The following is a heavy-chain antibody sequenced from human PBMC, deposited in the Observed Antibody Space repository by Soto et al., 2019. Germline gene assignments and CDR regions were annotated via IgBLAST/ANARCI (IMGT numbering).Heavy chain of an antibody. Sequence: QVQLVQSGAEVKKPGASVKVSCKASGYTFTSYDINWVRQATGQGLEWMGWMNPNSGNTGYAQKFQGSVTMTRNTYISTTYMQLSSLTSEDTPMYYCATGRWPRVPWGQGTLVTVSP. J-gene: IGHJ4*02. D-gene: IGHD2-15*01. CDR1: GYTFTSYD. V-gene: IGHV1-8*01. CDR2: MNPNSGNT. CDR3: ATGRWPRVP.